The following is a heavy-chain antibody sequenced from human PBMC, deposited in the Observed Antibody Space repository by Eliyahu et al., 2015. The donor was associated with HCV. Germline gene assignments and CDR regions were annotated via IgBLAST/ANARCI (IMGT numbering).Heavy chain of an antibody. CDR1: GGTFTNYA. CDR3: ARIDSIGRRDF. Sequence: QVQLEQSGAEVKKPGSSVKVSCKASGGTFTNYAITWVRQAPGQGLEWMGGFIPIIGTATYPQKFQDRVTITADESASTAFMELNSLRSDDTALYYCARIDSIGRRDFWGHGTMVTVSS. CDR2: FIPIIGTA. J-gene: IGHJ4*01. D-gene: IGHD6-19*01. V-gene: IGHV1-69*01.